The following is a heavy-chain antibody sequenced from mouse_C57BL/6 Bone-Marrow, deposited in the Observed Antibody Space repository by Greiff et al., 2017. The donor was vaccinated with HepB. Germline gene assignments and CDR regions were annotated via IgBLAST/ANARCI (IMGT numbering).Heavy chain of an antibody. V-gene: IGHV1-26*01. D-gene: IGHD3-3*01. J-gene: IGHJ3*01. CDR2: INPNNGGT. CDR1: GYTFTDYY. Sequence: VQLQQSGPELVKPGASVKISCKASGYTFTDYYMNWVKQSHGKSLEWIGDINPNNGGTSYNQKFKGKATLTVDKSSSTAYMELRSLTSEDSAVYYCARFPLGAYWGQGTLVTVSA. CDR3: ARFPLGAY.